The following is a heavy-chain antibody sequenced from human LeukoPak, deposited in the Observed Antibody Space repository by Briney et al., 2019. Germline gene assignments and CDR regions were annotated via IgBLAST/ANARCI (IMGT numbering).Heavy chain of an antibody. D-gene: IGHD3-9*01. CDR2: ISSSVSYI. CDR1: EFTFSSYS. J-gene: IGHJ3*02. CDR3: ARGGGDILTHAFDI. V-gene: IGHV3-21*01. Sequence: GESLRLSCAASEFTFSSYSMNWVRQAPGKGLEWVSSISSSVSYIYYADSVKGRFTISRDNSKDTLYLQVNSLRAEDTAVYYCARGGGDILTHAFDIWGQGTMVTVSS.